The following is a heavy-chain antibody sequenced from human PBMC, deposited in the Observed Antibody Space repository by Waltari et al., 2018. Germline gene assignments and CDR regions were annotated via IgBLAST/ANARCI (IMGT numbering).Heavy chain of an antibody. CDR3: AAVSLQYYYYYYGMDV. D-gene: IGHD2-15*01. V-gene: IGHV4-34*01. Sequence: QVQLQQWGAGLLKPSETLSLTCAVYGGSFSGYYWRWIRQPPGKGLEWIGEINHSGSTNYNPSLKSRVTISVDTSKNQFSLKLSSVTAADTAVYYCAAVSLQYYYYYYGMDVWGQGTTVTVSS. J-gene: IGHJ6*02. CDR2: INHSGST. CDR1: GGSFSGYY.